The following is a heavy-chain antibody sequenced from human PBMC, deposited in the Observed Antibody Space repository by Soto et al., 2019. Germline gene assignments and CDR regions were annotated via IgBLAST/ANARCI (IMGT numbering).Heavy chain of an antibody. CDR2: IHPSDFDI. CDR1: GYTFTSYW. V-gene: IGHV5-51*01. J-gene: IGHJ6*02. CDR3: ARTSMQSRGYSYGHGGMDV. Sequence: PGESLKISCKGSGYTFTSYWIGWVRQMPGKGLDWMGIIHPSDFDIRYSPSFQGQVTISADKSISTAYLQWSSLRASDTAMYYCARTSMQSRGYSYGHGGMDVWGQGTTVTVSS. D-gene: IGHD5-18*01.